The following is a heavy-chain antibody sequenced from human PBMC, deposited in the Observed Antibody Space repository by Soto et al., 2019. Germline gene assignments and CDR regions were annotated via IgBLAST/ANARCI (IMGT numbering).Heavy chain of an antibody. Sequence: QVQLQESGPRLVEASQTLSLTCTVSNASITSSGYYWSCVRQPPGKRLEWIGYIYHSGSTFYSPSLQSRLTRSVDTSKNQFSLTLRSVTAADTAVYHCARMSGTYYVPDYWGQGTLVTVSS. J-gene: IGHJ4*02. CDR1: NASITSSGYY. CDR3: ARMSGTYYVPDY. D-gene: IGHD1-26*01. CDR2: IYHSGST. V-gene: IGHV4-31*03.